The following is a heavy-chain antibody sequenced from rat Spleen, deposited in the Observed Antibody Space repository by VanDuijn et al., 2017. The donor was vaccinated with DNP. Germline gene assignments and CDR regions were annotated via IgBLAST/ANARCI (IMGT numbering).Heavy chain of an antibody. J-gene: IGHJ2*01. V-gene: IGHV5-25*01. CDR2: ISPSGANI. CDR1: EFTFSKSD. D-gene: IGHD1-1*01. Sequence: EVQLVESGGGLVQPGRSLKLSCAASEFTFSKSDVAWVRQAPTGGLEWVASISPSGANIYYRDSVRGRFTIFRDIPKSTLYLQMDSLRSEDTATYYCASRAPGDYFWGQGVMVTVSS. CDR3: ASRAPGDYF.